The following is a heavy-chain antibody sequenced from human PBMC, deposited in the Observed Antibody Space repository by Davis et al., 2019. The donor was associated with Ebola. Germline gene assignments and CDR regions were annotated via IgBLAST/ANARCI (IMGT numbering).Heavy chain of an antibody. J-gene: IGHJ4*02. V-gene: IGHV4-31*03. CDR1: GGSFSSGAYY. CDR2: IYNSGRA. Sequence: MPSETLSLTCTVSGGSFSSGAYYWSWIRQHPGKGLEWMGYIYNSGRAYYNPSLKSRIIISTDTSKNQFSLRLNSVTAADTAMYYCARIVGVTREFDNWGQGTLVTVSS. D-gene: IGHD1-26*01. CDR3: ARIVGVTREFDN.